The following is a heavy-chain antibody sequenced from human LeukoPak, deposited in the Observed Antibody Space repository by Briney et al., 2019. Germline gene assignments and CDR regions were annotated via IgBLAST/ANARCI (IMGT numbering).Heavy chain of an antibody. CDR2: INPKSGGT. D-gene: IGHD2-2*01. Sequence: ASVKVSCKASGYTFTGYYMHWVRQAPGQGLEWMGWINPKSGGTTYEQKFQGRVTMTRDTSTSTAYMELSRLRSDDTAVYYCARGGEVCSSSSCYRGHDYWGQVTLVTVSS. J-gene: IGHJ4*02. CDR1: GYTFTGYY. CDR3: ARGGEVCSSSSCYRGHDY. V-gene: IGHV1-2*02.